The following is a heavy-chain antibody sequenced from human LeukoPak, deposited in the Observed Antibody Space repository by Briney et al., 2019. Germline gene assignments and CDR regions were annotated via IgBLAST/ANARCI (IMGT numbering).Heavy chain of an antibody. CDR1: GGSISSGDYY. J-gene: IGHJ4*02. D-gene: IGHD6-13*01. Sequence: SETLSLTCTVSGGSISSGDYYWSWIRQPPGKGLEWIGTIYYSGGTYYNPSLKSRVTISVDTSKNQFSLKLSSVTAADTALYYCAREEGGSTWPPDYFDYWGQGTLVTVSS. V-gene: IGHV4-39*07. CDR3: AREEGGSTWPPDYFDY. CDR2: IYYSGGT.